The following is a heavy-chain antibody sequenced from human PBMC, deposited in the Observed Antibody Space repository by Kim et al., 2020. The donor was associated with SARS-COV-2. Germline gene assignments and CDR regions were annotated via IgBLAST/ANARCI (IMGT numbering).Heavy chain of an antibody. J-gene: IGHJ3*02. D-gene: IGHD5-12*01. CDR2: ISSSGSTI. CDR1: GFTFSDYY. CDR3: ARSLPYSGYDYGGGAFDI. V-gene: IGHV3-11*01. Sequence: GGSLRLSCAASGFTFSDYYMSWIRQAPGKGLEWVSYISSSGSTIYYADSVKGRFTISRDNAKNSLYLQMNSLRAEDTAVYYCARSLPYSGYDYGGGAFDIWGQGTMVTVSS.